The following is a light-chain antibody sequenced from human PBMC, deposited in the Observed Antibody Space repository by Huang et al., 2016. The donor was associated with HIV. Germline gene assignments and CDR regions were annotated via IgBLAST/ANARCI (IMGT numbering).Light chain of an antibody. CDR2: GAA. Sequence: DIQMTQSPSSLSASIGDKVTITCRASLGLISSLAWYHQQPVKAPKLLLYGAANFEGGVPSRFSGSGSGTDYTLTIRNLQPEDFATYYCQQYYSSPWTFGQGTRVEIK. V-gene: IGKV1-NL1*01. J-gene: IGKJ1*01. CDR3: QQYYSSPWT. CDR1: LGLISS.